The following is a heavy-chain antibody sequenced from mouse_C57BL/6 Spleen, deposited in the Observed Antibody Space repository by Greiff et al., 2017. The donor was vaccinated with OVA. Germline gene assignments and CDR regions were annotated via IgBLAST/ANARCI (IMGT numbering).Heavy chain of an antibody. CDR1: GFTFSDYG. J-gene: IGHJ1*03. V-gene: IGHV5-17*01. CDR3: ARADWYFDV. CDR2: ISSSSSTI. Sequence: DVQLQESGGGLVKPGGSLKLSCAASGFTFSDYGMHWVRQAPEKGLEWVAYISSSSSTIYYADTVKGRFTISRDNAKNTLFLQMTSLRSEDTAMYYCARADWYFDVWGTGTTVTVSS.